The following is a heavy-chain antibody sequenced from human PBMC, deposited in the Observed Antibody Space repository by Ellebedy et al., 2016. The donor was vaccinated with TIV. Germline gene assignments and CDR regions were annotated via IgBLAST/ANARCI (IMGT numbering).Heavy chain of an antibody. CDR1: GFTFSTYS. J-gene: IGHJ4*02. CDR2: MSGTSSYV. V-gene: IGHV3-21*06. CDR3: ARVHGDYRIDY. Sequence: GESLKISCAASGFTFSTYSMNWVRQAPGKGLEWVSSMSGTSSYVHYADSVEGRFTIYRYNAKNSLYLHMSSLSVGDTAVYYCARVHGDYRIDYWGPGTLVTVSS. D-gene: IGHD4-17*01.